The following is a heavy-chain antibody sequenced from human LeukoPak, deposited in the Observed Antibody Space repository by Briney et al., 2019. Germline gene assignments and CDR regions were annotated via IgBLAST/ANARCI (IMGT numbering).Heavy chain of an antibody. J-gene: IGHJ6*03. CDR3: ARDSPRHYYYYYMDV. D-gene: IGHD6-6*01. Sequence: PSETLSLTCTVSGGSISSYYWSWIRQPAGKGLEWIGRIYTSGSTNYNPSLKSRVTMSVDTSKNQFSLKLSSVTAADTAVYYCARDSPRHYYYYYMDVWGKGTTVTVSS. V-gene: IGHV4-4*07. CDR2: IYTSGST. CDR1: GGSISSYY.